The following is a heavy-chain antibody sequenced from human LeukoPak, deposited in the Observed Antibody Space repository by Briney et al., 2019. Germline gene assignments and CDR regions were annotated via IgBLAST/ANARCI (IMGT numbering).Heavy chain of an antibody. Sequence: EASVKVSCKASGYTFTSYGISWVRQAPGQGLEWMGWISAYNGNTNYAQKLQGRVTMTTDTSTSTAYMELRSLRSDDTAVYYCARDAFGGAKASFDYWGQGTLVTVSS. V-gene: IGHV1-18*04. CDR3: ARDAFGGAKASFDY. CDR2: ISAYNGNT. J-gene: IGHJ4*02. D-gene: IGHD3-16*01. CDR1: GYTFTSYG.